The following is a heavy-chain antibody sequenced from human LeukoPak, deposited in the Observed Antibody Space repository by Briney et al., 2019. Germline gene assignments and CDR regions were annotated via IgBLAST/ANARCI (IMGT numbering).Heavy chain of an antibody. D-gene: IGHD1-26*01. V-gene: IGHV6-1*01. CDR1: GDSVSSNSAV. CDR3: ARWVGSAGRFDN. Sequence: SQTLSLTCAISGDSVSSNSAVWSWIRQSPSRGLEWLGRTYYRSQWYTEYAVYVRGRITTNSNTSKNQFSLHLNSVTPEDTAIYYCARWVGSAGRFDNWGQGTLVTVSS. CDR2: TYYRSQWYT. J-gene: IGHJ4*02.